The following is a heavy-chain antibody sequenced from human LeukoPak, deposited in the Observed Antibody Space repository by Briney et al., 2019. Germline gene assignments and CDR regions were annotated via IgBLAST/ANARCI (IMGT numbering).Heavy chain of an antibody. J-gene: IGHJ4*02. CDR3: ARDQSVVVAATPGY. CDR1: GFTFSNYW. CDR2: IKQDGSEK. Sequence: PGGSLRLSCAASGFTFSNYWMSWVRQAPGKGLEWVANIKQDGSEKYFVDSVKGRFAISRDNARNSLYLQMNSLRAEDTAVYYCARDQSVVVAATPGYWGQGTLVTVSS. V-gene: IGHV3-7*01. D-gene: IGHD2-15*01.